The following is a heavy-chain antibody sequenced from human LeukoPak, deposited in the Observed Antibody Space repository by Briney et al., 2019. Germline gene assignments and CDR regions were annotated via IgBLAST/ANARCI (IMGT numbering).Heavy chain of an antibody. CDR1: GYTFTSYY. J-gene: IGHJ4*02. D-gene: IGHD3-10*01. CDR2: INPNRSST. Sequence: ASVKVSCKASGYTFTSYYMYWVRQAPGQGLEWMGIINPNRSSTSYAQKFQGRVTMTRDTSTSTVYMELSSLRSEDTAVYYCARRGAYYYGSGTLDYWGQGTLVTVSS. V-gene: IGHV1-46*01. CDR3: ARRGAYYYGSGTLDY.